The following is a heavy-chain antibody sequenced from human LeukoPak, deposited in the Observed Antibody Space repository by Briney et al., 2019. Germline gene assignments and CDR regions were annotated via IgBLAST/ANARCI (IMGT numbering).Heavy chain of an antibody. CDR3: ATGTRNYDILTGYYKGGEYYFDY. D-gene: IGHD3-9*01. CDR2: IYYSGST. Sequence: SETLSLTCTVSGGSISSYYWGWIRQPPGKGLEWIGSIYYSGSTYYNPSLKSRVTISVDTSKNQFSLKLSSVTAADTAVYYCATGTRNYDILTGYYKGGEYYFDYWGQGTLVTVSS. J-gene: IGHJ4*02. CDR1: GGSISSYY. V-gene: IGHV4-39*07.